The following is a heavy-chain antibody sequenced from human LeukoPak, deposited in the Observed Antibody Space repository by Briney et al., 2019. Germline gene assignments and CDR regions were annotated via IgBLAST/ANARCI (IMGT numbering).Heavy chain of an antibody. Sequence: GESLKISCKGSEDTFTNHWIGWVRQMPGKGLEWMGIIYPGDSDTRYSPSFQGQVTISADRSISTAFLQWSSLKASDTAMYYCARSGYYYDSSGYYLDWGPGTLVTVSS. J-gene: IGHJ4*02. V-gene: IGHV5-51*01. CDR3: ARSGYYYDSSGYYLD. D-gene: IGHD3-22*01. CDR1: EDTFTNHW. CDR2: IYPGDSDT.